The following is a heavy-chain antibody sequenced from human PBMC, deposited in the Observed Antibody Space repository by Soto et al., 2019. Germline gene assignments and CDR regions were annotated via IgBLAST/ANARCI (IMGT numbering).Heavy chain of an antibody. Sequence: QVQLVQSGAEVKKPGSSVKVSCKASGCTFSSYAISWVRQAPGQGLEWMGGIIPIFGTANYEQKFQGRVTITADETPSTAYMELSSRRSADTAAYYCAGDTVRVGAVPDAFDIWGQGTMVTVSS. V-gene: IGHV1-69*01. D-gene: IGHD1-26*01. CDR1: GCTFSSYA. J-gene: IGHJ3*02. CDR3: AGDTVRVGAVPDAFDI. CDR2: IIPIFGTA.